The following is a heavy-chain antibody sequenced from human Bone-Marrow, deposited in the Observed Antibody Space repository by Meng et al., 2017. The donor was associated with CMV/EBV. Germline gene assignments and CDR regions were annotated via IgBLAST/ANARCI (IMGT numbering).Heavy chain of an antibody. J-gene: IGHJ4*02. D-gene: IGHD2-21*01. V-gene: IGHV4-34*01. CDR2: INHSGST. CDR3: ARSPYCGGDCYFLPFDY. Sequence: SETLSLTCAVYGGSVSGYYWSWIRQPPGKGLEWIGEINHSGSTNYNPSLKSRVTISVDTSKNQFSLKLSSVTAADTAVYYCARSPYCGGDCYFLPFDYWGEGTLVTVLL. CDR1: GGSVSGYY.